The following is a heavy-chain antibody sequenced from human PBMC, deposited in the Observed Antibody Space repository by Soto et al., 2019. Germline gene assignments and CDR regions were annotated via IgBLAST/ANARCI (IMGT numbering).Heavy chain of an antibody. CDR2: SSNSGIT. CDR1: GGSISTYY. D-gene: IGHD2-15*01. J-gene: IGHJ6*02. Sequence: SETLSLTCTVSGGSISTYYWSWIRQPPGKGLEWIGYSSNSGITSYNPSLKSRITISVDTSKSQFSLKLSSVTAADTAVYFCARASPGGYVIPMDVWGQGTTVTVSS. V-gene: IGHV4-59*01. CDR3: ARASPGGYVIPMDV.